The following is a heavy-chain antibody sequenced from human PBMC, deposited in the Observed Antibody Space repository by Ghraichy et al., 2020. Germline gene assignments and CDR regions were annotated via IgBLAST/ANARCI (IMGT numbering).Heavy chain of an antibody. CDR2: INHSGST. D-gene: IGHD3-3*01. V-gene: IGHV4-34*01. J-gene: IGHJ6*02. Sequence: ETLSLTCAVYGGSFSGYYWSWIRQPPGKGLEWIGEINHSGSTNYNPSLKSRVTISVDTSKNQFSLKLSSVTAADTAVYYCARGGISIFGVDPPGNYYYYGMDVWGQGTTVTVSS. CDR1: GGSFSGYY. CDR3: ARGGISIFGVDPPGNYYYYGMDV.